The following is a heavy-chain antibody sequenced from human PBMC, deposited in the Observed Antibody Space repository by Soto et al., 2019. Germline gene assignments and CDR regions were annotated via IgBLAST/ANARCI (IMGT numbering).Heavy chain of an antibody. CDR3: TRGGNYYERRRFDS. V-gene: IGHV1-46*01. J-gene: IGHJ4*02. Sequence: QVQLVQSGAEVKKPGASVKVSCKASGYTFTSYYMHWVRQAPGQGLEWMGIINPSGGSTSYAQKCQGSNTMNRDKSTRTVYMELSSTSTEDTAVDYCTRGGNYYERRRFDSWGQGTLVTVSS. CDR2: INPSGGST. D-gene: IGHD3-22*01. CDR1: GYTFTSYY.